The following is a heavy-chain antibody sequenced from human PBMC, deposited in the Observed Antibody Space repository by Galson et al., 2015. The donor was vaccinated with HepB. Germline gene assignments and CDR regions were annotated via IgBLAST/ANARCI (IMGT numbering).Heavy chain of an antibody. V-gene: IGHV1-18*04. Sequence: SCKASGYTFTSYGISWVRQAPGQGLEWVGWINPYNGNTNYAQKFQGRVTMTTDTSTSTAYMELRSLRSDDTAVYYCARGPWFGELAGILVLQHWGQGTLVTVSS. CDR3: ARGPWFGELAGILVLQH. D-gene: IGHD3-10*01. J-gene: IGHJ1*01. CDR2: INPYNGNT. CDR1: GYTFTSYG.